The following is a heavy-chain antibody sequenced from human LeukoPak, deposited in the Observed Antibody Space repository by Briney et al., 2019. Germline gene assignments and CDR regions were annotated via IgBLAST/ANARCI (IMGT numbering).Heavy chain of an antibody. V-gene: IGHV1-8*02. Sequence: EASVKVSCKASGYTFTGYYMHWVRQAPGQGLEWMGWINPNSGNTGYAQKFQGRVTMTRNTSISTAYMELSSLRSEDTAVYYCARSGDVVTGDYWGQGTLVTVSS. J-gene: IGHJ4*02. CDR3: ARSGDVVTGDY. CDR2: INPNSGNT. CDR1: GYTFTGYY. D-gene: IGHD2-21*02.